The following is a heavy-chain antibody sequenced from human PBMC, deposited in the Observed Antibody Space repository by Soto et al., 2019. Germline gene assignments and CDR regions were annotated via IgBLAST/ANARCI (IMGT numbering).Heavy chain of an antibody. CDR3: ATRGIGGPIY. D-gene: IGHD2-21*01. CDR2: VYHNGNT. CDR1: DGSINNGDW. J-gene: IGHJ4*02. V-gene: IGHV4-4*02. Sequence: QVQLQESGTGLVEPSGTLSLTCNVYDGSINNGDWCSWVRQPPGKGLEWIGEVYHNGNTNYNESLKSRVTVSGDKTRNQFSLRLTSAAPAATAVYYCATRGIGGPIYLSQGTLVPVSS.